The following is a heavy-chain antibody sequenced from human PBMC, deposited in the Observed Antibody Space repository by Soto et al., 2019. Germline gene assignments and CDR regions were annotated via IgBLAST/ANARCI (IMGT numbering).Heavy chain of an antibody. CDR3: ARDRYDSSGYVIIDAFDI. CDR1: GRTIRISKW. CDR2: IYHSGST. Sequence: SETLSPTYDNSGRTIRISKWGSWFRQPPGKWLEWIVEIYHSGSTNYNPSLKSRVTISVDKSKNQFSLKLSSVTAADTAVYYCARDRYDSSGYVIIDAFDIWGQGTMVT. V-gene: IGHV4-4*02. J-gene: IGHJ3*02. D-gene: IGHD3-22*01.